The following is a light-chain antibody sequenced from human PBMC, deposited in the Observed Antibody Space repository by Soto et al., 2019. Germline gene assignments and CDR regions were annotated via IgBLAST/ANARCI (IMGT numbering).Light chain of an antibody. Sequence: DIVLTQSPATLSLSPGERATLSCRASQSVSSYLAWYQQKPGQAPRLLIYDASNRATGIPASFRGSGSGTGITLTITSIEPEDYAVDNCHLRSNGPPRHTLGQGTKLEIK. CDR1: QSVSSY. CDR2: DAS. CDR3: HLRSNGPPRHT. V-gene: IGKV3-11*01. J-gene: IGKJ2*01.